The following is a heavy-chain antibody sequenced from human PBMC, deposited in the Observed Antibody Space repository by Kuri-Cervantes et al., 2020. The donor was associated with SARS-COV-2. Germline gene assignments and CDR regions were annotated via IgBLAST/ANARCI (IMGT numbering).Heavy chain of an antibody. CDR1: GGSISSSSYY. CDR2: IYYSGST. CDR3: ASIEWELLSYFDY. V-gene: IGHV4-39*01. J-gene: IGHJ4*02. Sequence: SETLSLTCTVSGGSISSSSYYWGWIRQPPGKGLEWIGSIYYSGSTYYNPSLKSRVTISVDTSKNQFSLKLSSVTAADTAVYYCASIEWELLSYFDYWGQGTLVTV. D-gene: IGHD1-26*01.